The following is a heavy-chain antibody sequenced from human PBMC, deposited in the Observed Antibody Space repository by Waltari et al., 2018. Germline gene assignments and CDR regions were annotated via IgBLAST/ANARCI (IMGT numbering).Heavy chain of an antibody. V-gene: IGHV4-38-2*01. CDR2: IYRSGTT. CDR3: TRRYTRRDYSPFDF. Sequence: QVQLQESGPGLVRPSEILSLTCGVSGYSISSGYYWGWIRQPPGKGLGWVGGIYRSGTTSYNPSLESRVTMSVDTSKNQFSLKMSPVTAADTAVYYCTRRYTRRDYSPFDFWGQGTLVTVSS. CDR1: GYSISSGYY. J-gene: IGHJ4*02. D-gene: IGHD4-4*01.